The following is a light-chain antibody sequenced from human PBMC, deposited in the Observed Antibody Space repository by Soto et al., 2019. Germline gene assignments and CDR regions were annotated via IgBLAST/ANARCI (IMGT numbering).Light chain of an antibody. V-gene: IGKV1-5*03. Sequence: DIQMTQSPSTLSASVGDRVTITSRASQSISSWFAWYQQKPGKAPKLLIYKASNLKSGVPSRFSGSGSGTEFTLTISSLQPDDFATYYCQQYNSYSRTFGQGTKVDIK. J-gene: IGKJ1*01. CDR3: QQYNSYSRT. CDR1: QSISSW. CDR2: KAS.